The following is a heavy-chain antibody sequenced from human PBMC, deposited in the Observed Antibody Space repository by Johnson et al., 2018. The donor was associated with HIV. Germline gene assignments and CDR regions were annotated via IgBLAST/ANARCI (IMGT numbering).Heavy chain of an antibody. D-gene: IGHD2-21*02. CDR3: VVVVTRRAFDF. J-gene: IGHJ3*01. Sequence: VQLVESGGGLIQPGGSLRLSCAASGFTVSSNYMSWVRQAPGKGLEWVANIKRDGSEKYYVDSVKGRCTVSRDNANNSLYLQMNSLRAEDTAVYYCVVVVTRRAFDFWGQGTMVTVSS. V-gene: IGHV3-7*01. CDR2: IKRDGSEK. CDR1: GFTVSSNY.